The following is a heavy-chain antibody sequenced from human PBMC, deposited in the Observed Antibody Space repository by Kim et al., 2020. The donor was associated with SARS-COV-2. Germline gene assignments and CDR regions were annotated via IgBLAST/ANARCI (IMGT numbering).Heavy chain of an antibody. V-gene: IGHV3-33*06. CDR3: AKYYDILTGYPSDAFEI. D-gene: IGHD3-9*01. Sequence: EKGRLTITSDNSKNTLYLQMNSLRAEDTAVYYCAKYYDILTGYPSDAFEIWGQGTMVTVSS. J-gene: IGHJ3*02.